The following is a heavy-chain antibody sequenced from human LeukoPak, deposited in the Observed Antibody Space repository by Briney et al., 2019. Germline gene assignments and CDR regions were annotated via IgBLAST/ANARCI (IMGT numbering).Heavy chain of an antibody. CDR2: INHSGST. V-gene: IGHV4-34*01. J-gene: IGHJ3*02. CDR1: GGSFSGYY. Sequence: SETLSLTCAVYGGSFSGYYWSWIRQPPGKGLEWIGEINHSGSTNYNPSLKSRVTISVDTSKNQFSLKLSSVTAADTAVYYCATSEGGYCSGGSCFIDAFDIWGQGTMVTVSS. D-gene: IGHD2-15*01. CDR3: ATSEGGYCSGGSCFIDAFDI.